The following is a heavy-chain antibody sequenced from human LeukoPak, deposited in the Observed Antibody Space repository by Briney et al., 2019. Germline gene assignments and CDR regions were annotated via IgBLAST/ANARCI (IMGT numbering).Heavy chain of an antibody. V-gene: IGHV4-39*01. D-gene: IGHD6-19*01. CDR1: GGSISSSSYY. Sequence: SGTLSLTCTVSGGSISSSSYYWGWLRQPPGTGLEWIGSIYYSGSTYYNPSLKSRVTISVDTSKNQFSLKLSSVTAADTAVYYCASQGRIAVAGNDYWGQGTLVTVSS. CDR3: ASQGRIAVAGNDY. J-gene: IGHJ4*02. CDR2: IYYSGST.